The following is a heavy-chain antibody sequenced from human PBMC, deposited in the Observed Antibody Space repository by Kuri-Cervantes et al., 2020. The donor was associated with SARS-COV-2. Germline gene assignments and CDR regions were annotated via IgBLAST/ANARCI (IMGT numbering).Heavy chain of an antibody. CDR3: ARVSINHYYDRSDYYLDV. CDR1: GGSISSSSYY. J-gene: IGHJ6*03. D-gene: IGHD3-22*01. V-gene: IGHV4-39*07. Sequence: ESLKISCTVSGGSISSSSYYWGWIRQPPGKGLEWIGSIYYSGSTYYNPSLKSRVTISVDTSKSQFSLSLSSVTAADTALYYCARVSINHYYDRSDYYLDVWGKGTTVTVSS. CDR2: IYYSGST.